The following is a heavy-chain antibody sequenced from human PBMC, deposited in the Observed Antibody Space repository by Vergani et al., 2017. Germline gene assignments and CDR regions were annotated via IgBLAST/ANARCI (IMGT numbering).Heavy chain of an antibody. CDR1: GFTFSSYA. V-gene: IGHV3-30-3*01. Sequence: QVQLVESGGGVVQPGRSLRLSCAASGFTFSSYAMHWVRQAPGKGLEWVAVISYDGSNKYYADSVKGRFTISRDNSKNTLYLQMNSLRAEDTAVSYCARVIEYYYDSSGSDRRGAFDIWGQGTMVTVSS. CDR3: ARVIEYYYDSSGSDRRGAFDI. CDR2: ISYDGSNK. D-gene: IGHD3-22*01. J-gene: IGHJ3*02.